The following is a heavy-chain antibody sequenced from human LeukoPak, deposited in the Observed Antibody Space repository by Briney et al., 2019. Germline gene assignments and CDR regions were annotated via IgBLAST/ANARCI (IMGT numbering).Heavy chain of an antibody. D-gene: IGHD3-22*01. Sequence: GGSLRLSCAASGFTFSSYAMSWVRQAPGKGLEWVSAISGSGGSTYYADSVKGRFTISRDNSKNTLYLQMNSLRAEDTAVYYRAKDSYYYDSSGYYLAVAFDIWGQGTMVTVSS. CDR2: ISGSGGST. J-gene: IGHJ3*02. CDR3: AKDSYYYDSSGYYLAVAFDI. CDR1: GFTFSSYA. V-gene: IGHV3-23*01.